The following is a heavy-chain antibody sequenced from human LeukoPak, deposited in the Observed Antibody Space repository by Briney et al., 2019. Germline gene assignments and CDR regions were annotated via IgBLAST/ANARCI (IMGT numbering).Heavy chain of an antibody. J-gene: IGHJ4*02. Sequence: ASVKVSCKTSGYTFTGYYMHWVRQAPGQGLEWMGWINPNSGGTNYAQKFHGRVTMTRDTSISTAYMELSSLRSEDTAVYYCARSAEAVGATDFDYWGQGTLVTVSS. CDR2: INPNSGGT. CDR3: ARSAEAVGATDFDY. D-gene: IGHD1-26*01. V-gene: IGHV1-2*02. CDR1: GYTFTGYY.